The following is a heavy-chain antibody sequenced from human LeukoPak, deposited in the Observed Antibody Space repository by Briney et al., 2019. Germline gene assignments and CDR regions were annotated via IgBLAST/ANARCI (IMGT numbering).Heavy chain of an antibody. CDR1: GYTSTGYY. J-gene: IGHJ5*02. CDR2: INPNTGGT. Sequence: GASVKVSCKASGYTSTGYYIQWVRQAPGQGLEWMGWINPNTGGTNYAQKFQGRVTMTRDTSIRTAYMELSRLRYDDTAVYYCARAHGSGSNSYQIDWFDPWGQGSLVTVSS. CDR3: ARAHGSGSNSYQIDWFDP. D-gene: IGHD3-10*01. V-gene: IGHV1-2*02.